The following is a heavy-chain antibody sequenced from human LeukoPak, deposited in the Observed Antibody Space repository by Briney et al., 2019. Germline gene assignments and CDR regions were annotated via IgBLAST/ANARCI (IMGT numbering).Heavy chain of an antibody. D-gene: IGHD3-22*01. CDR1: GGSISSSHW. CDR2: IYHSGST. V-gene: IGHV4-4*02. CDR3: ARGGYYDSSGYPLRIFDY. Sequence: PSGTLSLTCAVSGGSISSSHWWSWVRQPPGKGLEWIGEIYHSGSTNQNPSLKSRVTISVDKSKNQFSLKLSSVTAADTALYYCARGGYYDSSGYPLRIFDYWGQGTLVTVSS. J-gene: IGHJ4*02.